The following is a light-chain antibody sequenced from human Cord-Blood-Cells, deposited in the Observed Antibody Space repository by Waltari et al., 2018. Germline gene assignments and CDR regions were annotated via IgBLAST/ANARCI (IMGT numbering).Light chain of an antibody. V-gene: IGKV4-1*01. J-gene: IGKJ4*01. Sequence: DIVLTQYPDSLSVSLGERATINCKSSPSVLYSSNNKNYLAWYQHKPGQPPKLLIYGATTRESGVPDRFSGSGSGTDFTLTISSLQAEDVAVYYCQQYYSTPRTFGGGTKVEIK. CDR3: QQYYSTPRT. CDR2: GAT. CDR1: PSVLYSSNNKNY.